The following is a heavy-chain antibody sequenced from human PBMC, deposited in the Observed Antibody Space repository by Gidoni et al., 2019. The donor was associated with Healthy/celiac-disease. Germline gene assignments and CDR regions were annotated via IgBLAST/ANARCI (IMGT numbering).Heavy chain of an antibody. V-gene: IGHV3-15*01. CDR2: IKSKTDGGTT. CDR3: TTDIDDYGDYTDV. CDR1: GFTFSNAW. Sequence: VQLVESGGGLVKPGGSLRLSCAASGFTFSNAWMSWVRQAPGKGLEWVGRIKSKTDGGTTDYAAPVKGRFTISRDDSKNTLYLQMNSLKTEDTAVYYCTTDIDDYGDYTDVWGQGTTVTVSS. D-gene: IGHD4-17*01. J-gene: IGHJ6*03.